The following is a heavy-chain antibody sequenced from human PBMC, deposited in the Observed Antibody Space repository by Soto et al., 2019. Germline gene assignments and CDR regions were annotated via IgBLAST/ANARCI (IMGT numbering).Heavy chain of an antibody. CDR2: IKKDGSEQ. J-gene: IGHJ6*02. CDR3: ARDRGSSSWYRYYGMDV. D-gene: IGHD6-13*01. V-gene: IGHV3-7*01. CDR1: GFTFNRYW. Sequence: PGGSLRLSCAASGFTFNRYWMSWVRQAPGKGLEWVANIKKDGSEQYYVDSVKGRFTISRDNSKNTLYLQMNSLRAEDTAVYYCARDRGSSSWYRYYGMDVWGQGTTVTVSS.